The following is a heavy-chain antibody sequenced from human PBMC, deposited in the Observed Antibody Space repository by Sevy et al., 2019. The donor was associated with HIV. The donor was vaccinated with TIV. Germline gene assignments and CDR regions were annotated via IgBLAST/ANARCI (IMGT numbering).Heavy chain of an antibody. CDR3: ARDKPQGVVIIPGSMWGGVDY. J-gene: IGHJ4*02. D-gene: IGHD2-2*01. Sequence: ASVKVSCKTFGYTFKTYGISWVRQAPGQGLEWMGWISAYSGDTNFAQKFQGRVTMTTDTSTSTAYMELGSLRSDETAVYFWARDKPQGVVIIPGSMWGGVDYWGQGTVVTVSS. V-gene: IGHV1-18*01. CDR2: ISAYSGDT. CDR1: GYTFKTYG.